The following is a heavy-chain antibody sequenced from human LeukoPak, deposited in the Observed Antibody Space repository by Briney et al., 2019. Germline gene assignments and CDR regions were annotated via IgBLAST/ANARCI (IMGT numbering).Heavy chain of an antibody. Sequence: GGPLRLSCAASGFTLSSYWMYWARQAPGKGLVWVSRINTDGSRTSYADSVKGRFTISRDNAKNTLYLQMNSLRAEDTAVYYCARGGGYSSSSRDYWGQGTLVTVSS. V-gene: IGHV3-74*01. D-gene: IGHD5-18*01. CDR3: ARGGGYSSSSRDY. CDR2: INTDGSRT. CDR1: GFTLSSYW. J-gene: IGHJ4*02.